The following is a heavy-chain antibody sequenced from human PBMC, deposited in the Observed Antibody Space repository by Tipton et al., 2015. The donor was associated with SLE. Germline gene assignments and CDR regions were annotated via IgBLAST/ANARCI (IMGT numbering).Heavy chain of an antibody. CDR2: IYYSGST. CDR1: GGSISSSSYY. D-gene: IGHD5-18*01. V-gene: IGHV4-39*07. J-gene: IGHJ4*02. Sequence: LSLTCTVSGGSISSSSYYWGWIRQPPGKGLEWIGSIYYSGSTYYNPSLKSRVTISVDTSKNQFSLKLSSVTAADTAVYYCARAPGQLWPWDYWGQGTLVTVSS. CDR3: ARAPGQLWPWDY.